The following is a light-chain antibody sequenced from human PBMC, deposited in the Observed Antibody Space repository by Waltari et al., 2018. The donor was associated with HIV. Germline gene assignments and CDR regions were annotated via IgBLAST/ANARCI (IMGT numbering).Light chain of an antibody. CDR1: SSDVGGYNY. CDR3: SSYTSSSPG. CDR2: DVS. J-gene: IGLJ2*01. V-gene: IGLV2-14*03. Sequence: QSALTQPASVSGSPGQSITISCTGTSSDVGGYNYVSWYQQHPGKAPKLMIYDVSNRPSGVSNRFSGSKSGNMASLTISGLQAEDEADYYCSSYTSSSPGFGGGTKLTVL.